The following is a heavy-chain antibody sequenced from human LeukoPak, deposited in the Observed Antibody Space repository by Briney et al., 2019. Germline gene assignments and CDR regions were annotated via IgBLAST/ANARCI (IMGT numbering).Heavy chain of an antibody. J-gene: IGHJ4*02. CDR1: GFTFDDYA. CDR2: ISWNGGSI. V-gene: IGHV3-9*01. CDR3: AKASGSSMVRGVSLLNFDY. D-gene: IGHD3-10*01. Sequence: GGSLRLSCAASGFTFDDYAMHWVRQAPGKGLEWVSGISWNGGSIGYADSVKGRFTISRDNAKNSLYLQMNSLRAEDTALYYCAKASGSSMVRGVSLLNFDYWGQGTLVTVSS.